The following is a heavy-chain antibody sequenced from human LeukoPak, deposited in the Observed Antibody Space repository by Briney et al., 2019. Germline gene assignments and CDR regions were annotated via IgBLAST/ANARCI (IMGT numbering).Heavy chain of an antibody. CDR3: AQLDVLRSDYFES. D-gene: IGHD3-22*01. V-gene: IGHV3-23*01. CDR1: GITYEDYA. J-gene: IGHJ4*02. Sequence: GGSLRLSCVASGITYEDYAFSWVSQAPGKGLEWVSVISGGGRSTSYADSLKGRFTISRDNSKNTLYLQMNSLRAEDTAVYYCAQLDVLRSDYFESWGQGTLVTVSS. CDR2: ISGGGRST.